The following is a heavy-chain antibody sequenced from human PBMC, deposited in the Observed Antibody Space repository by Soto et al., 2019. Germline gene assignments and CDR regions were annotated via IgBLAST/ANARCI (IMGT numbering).Heavy chain of an antibody. Sequence: SETLSLTCTVSGGSISSYYWSWIRQPPGKGLEWIGYIYYSGSTNYNPSLKSRVTISVDTSKNQFSLKLSSVTAADTAVYYCAGVQIGQWLDLDYWGQGTLVTVSS. CDR1: GGSISSYY. CDR2: IYYSGST. J-gene: IGHJ4*02. CDR3: AGVQIGQWLDLDY. D-gene: IGHD6-19*01. V-gene: IGHV4-59*01.